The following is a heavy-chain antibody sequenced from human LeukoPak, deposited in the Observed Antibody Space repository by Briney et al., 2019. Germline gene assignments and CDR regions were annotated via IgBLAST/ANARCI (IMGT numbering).Heavy chain of an antibody. CDR3: ARQTGYGLVSFDF. CDR1: GGSISSYY. Sequence: PSETLSLTCTVSGGSISSYYWNWIRQPPGKGLEWIGYIYYSGSTNYNPSLKSRVTISLDTSKNQFSLKLSSVTAADTAVYYCARQTGYGLVSFDFWGQGTLVTVSS. D-gene: IGHD3-10*01. CDR2: IYYSGST. J-gene: IGHJ4*02. V-gene: IGHV4-59*08.